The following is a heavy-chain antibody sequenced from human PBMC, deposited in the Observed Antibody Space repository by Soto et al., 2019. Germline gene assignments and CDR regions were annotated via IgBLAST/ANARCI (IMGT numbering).Heavy chain of an antibody. V-gene: IGHV3-30*18. CDR2: ISYDGSNK. D-gene: IGHD1-26*01. CDR1: GFTFSSYG. J-gene: IGHJ6*02. CDR3: GKQGRETLGYYYGMDV. Sequence: QVQLVGSGGGVVQPGRSLRLSCAASGFTFSSYGMHWVRQGPGKGLEWVAVISYDGSNKYYADSVNGRFTISRDNSKNTLYLQMNSLRAEDTAVYYCGKQGRETLGYYYGMDVWGQGTTVTVSS.